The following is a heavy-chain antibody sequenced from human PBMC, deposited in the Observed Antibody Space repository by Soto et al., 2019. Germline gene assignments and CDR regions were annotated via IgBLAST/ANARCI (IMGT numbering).Heavy chain of an antibody. CDR3: AKSAHSSGWHGAYYYGIDV. V-gene: IGHV3-30-3*01. J-gene: IGHJ6*02. CDR1: GFTFSSYA. Sequence: QVQLVESGGGVVQPGRSLRLSCAASGFTFSSYAMHWVRQAPGKGLEWVAVISYDGSNKYYADSVKGRFTISRDNSKNPVYLQMNSLGAEDTAVYYCAKSAHSSGWHGAYYYGIDVWGQGTTVTVSS. D-gene: IGHD6-19*01. CDR2: ISYDGSNK.